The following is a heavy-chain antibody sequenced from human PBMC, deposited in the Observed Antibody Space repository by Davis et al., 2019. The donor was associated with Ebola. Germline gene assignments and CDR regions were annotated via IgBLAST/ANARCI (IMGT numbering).Heavy chain of an antibody. V-gene: IGHV4-59*01. D-gene: IGHD6-19*01. Sequence: PSETLSLTCTVSGGSISSYYWSWIRQPPGKGLEWIGYIYYSGSTNYNPSLKSRVTISVDTSKNQFSLKLSSVTAADTAVYYCARASEAVAGMRKKSNWFDPWGQGTLVTVSS. CDR1: GGSISSYY. CDR2: IYYSGST. J-gene: IGHJ5*02. CDR3: ARASEAVAGMRKKSNWFDP.